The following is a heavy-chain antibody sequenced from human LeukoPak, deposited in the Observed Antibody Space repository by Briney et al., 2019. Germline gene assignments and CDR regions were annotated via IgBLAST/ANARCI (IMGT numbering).Heavy chain of an antibody. V-gene: IGHV3-30*02. CDR1: GFTFSSYG. D-gene: IGHD1-1*01. Sequence: GGSLRLSCAASGFTFSSYGMHWVRQAPGKGLEWVAFIRYDGSIKYYADSVKGRFTISRDNSKNTLYLEMNSLRTEDTAVYYCSKLKATRTDPFDYWGQGTLVIVSS. CDR2: IRYDGSIK. J-gene: IGHJ4*02. CDR3: SKLKATRTDPFDY.